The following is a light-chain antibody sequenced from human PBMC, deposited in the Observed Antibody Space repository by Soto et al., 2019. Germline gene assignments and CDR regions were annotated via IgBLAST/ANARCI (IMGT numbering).Light chain of an antibody. CDR2: VAS. Sequence: EIVMAESPATLSVSPGERATLSCRASQSVGSNLAWYQQKPGQAPRLLINVASTRATGIPARFSGSGSGTELTLTISSLQSEDFAVYYCQQRSNWPPITFGQGTRLEI. CDR1: QSVGSN. V-gene: IGKV3-15*01. CDR3: QQRSNWPPIT. J-gene: IGKJ5*01.